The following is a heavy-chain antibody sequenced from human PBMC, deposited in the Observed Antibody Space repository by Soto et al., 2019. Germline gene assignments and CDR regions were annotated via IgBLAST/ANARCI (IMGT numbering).Heavy chain of an antibody. CDR2: IYHSGST. CDR3: ARAGDYYGFDY. V-gene: IGHV4-30-2*01. D-gene: IGHD3-10*01. CDR1: GGSISSGGYS. J-gene: IGHJ4*02. Sequence: PSETLSLTCAVSGGSISSGGYSWSWIRQPPGKGLEWIGYIYHSGSTYYNPSLKSRVTISVDRSKDQFSLKLSSVTAADTAVYYCARAGDYYGFDYWGQGTLVTVS.